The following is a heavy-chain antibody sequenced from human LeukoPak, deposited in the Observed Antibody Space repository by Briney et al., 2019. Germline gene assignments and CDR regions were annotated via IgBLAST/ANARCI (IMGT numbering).Heavy chain of an antibody. Sequence: GESLKISCTGSGYSFTNYWIGWVHQMPGRGLEWMGMLYPDGSATTYHPSFEGRVTISADKSVTTAYLEWNSLKASDTALYYCVRQGLQSGTYPAYWGPGTLVTVSS. CDR2: LYPDGSAT. D-gene: IGHD1-26*01. CDR3: VRQGLQSGTYPAY. CDR1: GYSFTNYW. J-gene: IGHJ4*02. V-gene: IGHV5-51*07.